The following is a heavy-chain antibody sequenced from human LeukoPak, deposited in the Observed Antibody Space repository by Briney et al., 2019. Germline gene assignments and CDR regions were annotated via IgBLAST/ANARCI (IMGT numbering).Heavy chain of an antibody. CDR2: ISWNSGSI. J-gene: IGHJ6*02. Sequence: PGGSLRLSCAASGFTFDDYATHWVRQAPGKGLGWVSGISWNSGSIGYAGSVKGRFTISRDSAKNSLYLQMNSLRAEDTALYYCTKDRSQLLSYGMDVWGQGTTVTVSS. V-gene: IGHV3-9*01. CDR1: GFTFDDYA. CDR3: TKDRSQLLSYGMDV. D-gene: IGHD2-2*01.